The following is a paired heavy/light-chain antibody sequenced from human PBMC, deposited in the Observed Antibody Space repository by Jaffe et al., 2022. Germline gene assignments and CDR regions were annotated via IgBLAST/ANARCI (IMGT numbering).Light chain of an antibody. Sequence: QSVLTQPPSVSAAPGQKVTISCSGSSSNIGNNYVSWYQQLPGTAPKLLIYDNNKRPSGIPDRFSGSKSGTSATLGITGLQTGDEADYYCGTWDSSLSAGTFGGGTKLTVL. J-gene: IGLJ3*02. V-gene: IGLV1-51*01. CDR1: SSNIGNNY. CDR2: DNN. CDR3: GTWDSSLSAGT.
Heavy chain of an antibody. CDR1: GGSISSYY. CDR3: AREGGGDFDWLFQLRPRGAFDI. D-gene: IGHD3-9*01. V-gene: IGHV4-59*01. J-gene: IGHJ3*02. CDR2: IYYSGST. Sequence: QVQLQESGPGLVKPSETLSLTCTVSGGSISSYYWSWIRQPPGKGLEWIGYIYYSGSTNYNPSLKSRVTISVDTSKNQFSLKLSSVTAADTAVYYCAREGGGDFDWLFQLRPRGAFDIWGQGTMVTVSS.